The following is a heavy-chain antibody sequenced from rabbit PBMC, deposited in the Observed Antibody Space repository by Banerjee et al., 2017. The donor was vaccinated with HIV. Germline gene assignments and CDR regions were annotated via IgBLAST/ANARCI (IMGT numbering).Heavy chain of an antibody. CDR1: GFDISKYG. CDR2: IDTGSSGFT. D-gene: IGHD8-1*01. CDR3: ARDTGSSFSSYGMDL. V-gene: IGHV1S45*01. J-gene: IGHJ6*01. Sequence: QEQLVESGGGLVQPGGSLKLSCTVSGFDISKYGVTWVRQAPGKGLEWIVCIDTGSSGFTYFASWAKGRFTISKTSSTTVTLQMTSLTAADTATYFCARDTGSSFSSYGMDLWGPGTLVTVS.